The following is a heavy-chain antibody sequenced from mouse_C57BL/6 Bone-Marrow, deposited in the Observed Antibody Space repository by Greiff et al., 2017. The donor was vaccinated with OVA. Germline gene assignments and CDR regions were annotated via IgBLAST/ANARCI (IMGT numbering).Heavy chain of an antibody. CDR1: GYTFTDYY. CDR2: IYPGSGNT. D-gene: IGHD1-1*01. V-gene: IGHV1-76*01. Sequence: QVHVKQSGAELVRPGASVKLSCKASGYTFTDYYINWVKQRPGQGLEWIARIYPGSGNTYYNAKFKGKATLTAEKSSITAYMQLSSLTSEDSADYFCARADCYGSSYDAMDYWGQGTSVTVSS. J-gene: IGHJ4*01. CDR3: ARADCYGSSYDAMDY.